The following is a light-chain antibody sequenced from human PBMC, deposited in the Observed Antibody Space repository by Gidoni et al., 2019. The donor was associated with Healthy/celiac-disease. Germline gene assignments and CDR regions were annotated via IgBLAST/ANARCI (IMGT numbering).Light chain of an antibody. CDR2: AAS. Sequence: DIRMTQSRSSLSASVGDRVTITCRAVQSISSYLHWYQQKPGKAPKLLIYAASSLQSGVPSRFSGSGSGTDFTLTISSLQPEDFATYYCQQSYSTLSLTFGGGTKVEIK. CDR1: QSISSY. J-gene: IGKJ4*01. V-gene: IGKV1-39*01. CDR3: QQSYSTLSLT.